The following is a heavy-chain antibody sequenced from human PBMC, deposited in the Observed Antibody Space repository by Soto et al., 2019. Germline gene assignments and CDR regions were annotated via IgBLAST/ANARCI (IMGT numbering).Heavy chain of an antibody. D-gene: IGHD2-2*01. CDR1: GYSFTSYW. Sequence: GESLKISCNTSGYSFTSYWIGWVCQMPGKGLEWMGIIYPDDSDTRYSPSFQGQVTISADKSTNTAYLQWSSLKASDTAMYYCARKYCITTTCARSDSDIWRQATMVT. CDR2: IYPDDSDT. V-gene: IGHV5-51*01. CDR3: ARKYCITTTCARSDSDI. J-gene: IGHJ3*02.